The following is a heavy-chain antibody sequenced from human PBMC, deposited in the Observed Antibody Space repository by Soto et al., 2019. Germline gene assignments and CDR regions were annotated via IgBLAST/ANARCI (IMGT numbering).Heavy chain of an antibody. CDR3: AKDRIRLLRFLECSLYYFDY. V-gene: IGHV3-23*01. CDR2: ISGSGGST. CDR1: GFTFSSYA. J-gene: IGHJ4*02. D-gene: IGHD3-3*01. Sequence: GGSLRLSCAASGFTFSSYAMSWVRQAPGKGLEWVSAISGSGGSTYYADSVKGRFTISRDNSKNTLYLQMNSLRAEDTAVYYCAKDRIRLLRFLECSLYYFDYWGQGTLVTVSS.